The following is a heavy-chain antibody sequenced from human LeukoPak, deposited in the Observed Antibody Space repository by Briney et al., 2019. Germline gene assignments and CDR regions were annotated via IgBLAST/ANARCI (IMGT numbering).Heavy chain of an antibody. CDR3: AKSRFGELSPYYYYYYYMDV. Sequence: SVKVSCKASGGTFSSYAISWVRQAPGQGLEWMGRIIPIFGTANYAQKFQGRVTITTDESTSTAYMELSSLRSEDTAVYYCAKSRFGELSPYYYYYYYMDVWGKGTTVTVSS. V-gene: IGHV1-69*05. D-gene: IGHD3-10*01. CDR2: IIPIFGTA. J-gene: IGHJ6*03. CDR1: GGTFSSYA.